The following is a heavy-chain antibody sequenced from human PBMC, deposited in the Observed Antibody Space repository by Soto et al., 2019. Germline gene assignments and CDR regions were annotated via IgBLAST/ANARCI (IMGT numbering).Heavy chain of an antibody. CDR1: RGSISSSSYY. CDR3: ERPGRGDVDP. J-gene: IGHJ5*02. V-gene: IGHV4-39*01. Sequence: QLQLQESGPGLVKPSETLSLTCTVSRGSISSSSYYWGWIRQPPGKGLEWIGSIYYSGSTYYNPSHKSRVPISVDTSKNQGSLNLSSVTAADTAVYYCERPGRGDVDPWGKGTLVTVSS. CDR2: IYYSGST. D-gene: IGHD3-16*01.